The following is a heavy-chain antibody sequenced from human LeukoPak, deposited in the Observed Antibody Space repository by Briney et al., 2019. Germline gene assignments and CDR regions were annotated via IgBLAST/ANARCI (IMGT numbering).Heavy chain of an antibody. V-gene: IGHV3-30-3*01. D-gene: IGHD6-13*01. CDR2: ISYDGSNK. CDR1: GFTFSSYA. J-gene: IGHJ5*02. Sequence: GGSLRLSCAASGFTFSSYAMHWVRQAPGKGLEWVAVISYDGSNKYYADSVKGRFTISRDNSKNTLYLQMNSLRAEDTAVYYCARDGSSSWGNWFDPWGQGTLVTVSS. CDR3: ARDGSSSWGNWFDP.